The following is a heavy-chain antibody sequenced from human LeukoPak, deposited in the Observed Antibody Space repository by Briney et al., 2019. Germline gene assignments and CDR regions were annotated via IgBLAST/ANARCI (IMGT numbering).Heavy chain of an antibody. CDR3: AESFNDILTGYRR. Sequence: GGSLRLSCAASGFTFSSYAMNWVRQAPRKGLEWVSGVSGSGGSTYYADSVKGRFTISRDNSKNTLYLQMNSLRAEDTALYYCAESFNDILTGYRRWGQGTLVAVSS. CDR1: GFTFSSYA. D-gene: IGHD3-9*01. V-gene: IGHV3-23*01. CDR2: VSGSGGST. J-gene: IGHJ4*02.